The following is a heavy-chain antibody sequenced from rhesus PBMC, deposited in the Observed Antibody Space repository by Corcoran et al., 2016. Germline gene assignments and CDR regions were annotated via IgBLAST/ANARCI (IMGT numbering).Heavy chain of an antibody. V-gene: IGHV1-1*01. D-gene: IGHD5-42*01. Sequence: QVQLVQSGAEIKQPGASVKLSCKASGYTFTSYYMHWVRQAPGQGLEWIGLISPYNGNKGYAQNFQGRVTKTTDPSPSTGYMELSSLRSEDTAVYYCTREGIRERYFEFWGQRALVTVSS. J-gene: IGHJ1*01. CDR3: TREGIRERYFEF. CDR1: GYTFTSYY. CDR2: ISPYNGNK.